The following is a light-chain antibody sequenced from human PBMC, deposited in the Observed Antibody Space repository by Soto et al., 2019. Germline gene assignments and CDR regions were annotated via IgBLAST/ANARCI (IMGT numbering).Light chain of an antibody. CDR2: GAS. V-gene: IGKV3-15*01. CDR1: QNIGSN. Sequence: EIVMTQSPATLSLSAGERVTLSWRASQNIGSNLAWYQQKFGQAPRLLIYGASTRVTGIPARISGSGSGTEFTLTITRLKSEDFGVYHCQQYHNWPRTFGQGTKVDIK. CDR3: QQYHNWPRT. J-gene: IGKJ1*01.